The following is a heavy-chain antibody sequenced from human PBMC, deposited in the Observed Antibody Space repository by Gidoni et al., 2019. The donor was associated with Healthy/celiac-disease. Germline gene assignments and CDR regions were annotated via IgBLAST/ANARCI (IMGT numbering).Heavy chain of an antibody. Sequence: QVQLVQSGAEVKKPGSSVKVSCKASGGTFSSYAISWVRQAPGQGLEWMGGIIPIFGTANYAQKFQGRVTITADESTSTAYMELSSLRSEDTAVYYCARSIDYIVVVPAAIRVNWYFDLWGRGTLVTVSS. CDR1: GGTFSSYA. CDR2: IIPIFGTA. V-gene: IGHV1-69*01. J-gene: IGHJ2*01. D-gene: IGHD2-2*02. CDR3: ARSIDYIVVVPAAIRVNWYFDL.